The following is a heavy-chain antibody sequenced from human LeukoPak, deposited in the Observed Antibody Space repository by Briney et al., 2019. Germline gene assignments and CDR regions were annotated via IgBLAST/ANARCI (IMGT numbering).Heavy chain of an antibody. CDR3: AREGEEWLGSSYYYYMDV. CDR2: TSYDGSYK. CDR1: GFTFNNYV. V-gene: IGHV3-30*04. Sequence: AGSLRLSCAASGFTFNNYVMHWVRQAPGKGLEWVAVTSYDGSYKYYADSVKGRFTISRDNSKNSLYLQMNSLRAEDTAVYYCAREGEEWLGSSYYYYMDVWGKGTTVTVSS. D-gene: IGHD6-19*01. J-gene: IGHJ6*03.